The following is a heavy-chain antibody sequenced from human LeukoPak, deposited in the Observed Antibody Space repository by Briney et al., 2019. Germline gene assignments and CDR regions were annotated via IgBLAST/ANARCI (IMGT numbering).Heavy chain of an antibody. CDR1: GFTFRFYA. J-gene: IGHJ5*02. CDR3: ARSAITYGYAES. V-gene: IGHV3-23*01. D-gene: IGHD5-18*01. Sequence: GGSLRLSCAASGFTFRFYAMARVRQAPGKGLEWASSISGGSTYYADSVKGRFTISRDDSKDTLYLQMNSLRAEDTAVYYCARSAITYGYAESWGQGTLVSVSS. CDR2: ISGGST.